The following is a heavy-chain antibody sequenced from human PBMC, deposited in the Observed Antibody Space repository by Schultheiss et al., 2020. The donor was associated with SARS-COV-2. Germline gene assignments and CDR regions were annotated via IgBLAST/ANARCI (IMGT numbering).Heavy chain of an antibody. Sequence: SVKVSCKASGGTFSSYAISWVRQAPGQGLEWMGGIIPIFGTANYAQKFQGRVTITADESTSTAYMELSRLTSDDTAVYYCARVARGRTYYDYVWGSVDYWGQGTLVTVSS. CDR2: IIPIFGTA. CDR1: GGTFSSYA. D-gene: IGHD3-16*01. CDR3: ARVARGRTYYDYVWGSVDY. J-gene: IGHJ4*02. V-gene: IGHV1-69*13.